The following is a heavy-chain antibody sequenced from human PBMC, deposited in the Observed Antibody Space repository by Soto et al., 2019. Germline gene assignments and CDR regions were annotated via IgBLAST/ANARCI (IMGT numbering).Heavy chain of an antibody. Sequence: QVQLVQSGAEVKKPGSSVKVSCKASGGTFSSYAISWVRQAPGQGLEWMGGIIPIFGTANYAQKFQGRVTITADESTSTAYMELSSLRTEDTAVYYCARMIDYYDSSGKGYYYGMDVSGQGTTVTDSS. J-gene: IGHJ6*02. CDR2: IIPIFGTA. V-gene: IGHV1-69*01. CDR1: GGTFSSYA. D-gene: IGHD3-22*01. CDR3: ARMIDYYDSSGKGYYYGMDV.